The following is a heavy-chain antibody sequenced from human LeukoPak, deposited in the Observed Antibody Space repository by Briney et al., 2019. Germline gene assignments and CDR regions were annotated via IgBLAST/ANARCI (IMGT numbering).Heavy chain of an antibody. CDR3: ARDEDAGGLAVFDY. CDR2: IYYSGST. J-gene: IGHJ4*02. CDR1: GGSISSGGYY. D-gene: IGHD1-26*01. Sequence: PSETLSLTCTVSGGSISSGGYYWSWIRQHPGKGLEWIGYIYYSGSTYYNPSLKSRVTISVDTSKNQFSLKLSSVTAADTAVYYCARDEDAGGLAVFDYWGQGTLVTVSS. V-gene: IGHV4-31*03.